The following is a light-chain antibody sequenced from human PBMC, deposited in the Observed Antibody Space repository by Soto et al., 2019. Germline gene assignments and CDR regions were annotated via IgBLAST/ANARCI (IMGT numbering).Light chain of an antibody. Sequence: EIVLTQSPATLSLSPGERATLSCRASQSISTYLAWYQHKPGQAPRLLIYDASNRATGIPARFSGSGSGTDFTLTISSLEPEEFAVYYCQQRSYWLTFGGGTKVEIE. CDR1: QSISTY. CDR2: DAS. CDR3: QQRSYWLT. V-gene: IGKV3-11*01. J-gene: IGKJ4*01.